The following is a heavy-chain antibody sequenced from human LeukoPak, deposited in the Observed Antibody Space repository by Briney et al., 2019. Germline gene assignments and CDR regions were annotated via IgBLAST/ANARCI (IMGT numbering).Heavy chain of an antibody. Sequence: SETLSLTCTVSGGSISSYYRSWIRQPPGKGLEWIGYIYYSGSTNYNPSLKSRVTISVDTSKNQFSLKLSSVTAADTAVYYCARESKWASHFDYWGQGTLVTVSS. CDR2: IYYSGST. V-gene: IGHV4-59*01. D-gene: IGHD1-26*01. J-gene: IGHJ4*02. CDR3: ARESKWASHFDY. CDR1: GGSISSYY.